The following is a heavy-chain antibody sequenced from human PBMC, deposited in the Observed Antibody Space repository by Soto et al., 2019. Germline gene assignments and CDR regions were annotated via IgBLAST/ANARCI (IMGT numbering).Heavy chain of an antibody. Sequence: EVQLVETGGGLIQPGGSLRLSCAASGFTISSNAMTWVRQAPGKGLEWVSVSYSGGSSDYADSVKGRFTISRDNSKNTLSLQMTSLRAEDTAVYYCARVSGYSYGHFDYWGQGTPVTVSS. V-gene: IGHV3-53*02. CDR3: ARVSGYSYGHFDY. D-gene: IGHD5-18*01. J-gene: IGHJ4*02. CDR2: SYSGGSS. CDR1: GFTISSNA.